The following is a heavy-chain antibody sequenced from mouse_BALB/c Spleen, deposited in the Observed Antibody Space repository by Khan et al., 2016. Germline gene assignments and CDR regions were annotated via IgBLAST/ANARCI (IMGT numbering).Heavy chain of an antibody. Sequence: QIQLVQSGPELKKPGETVKISCKASGYTFTNYGMNWVKQAPGKGLKWMGWINTYTGEPTYADDFKGRFAFSLETSASTAYLQINNLKNEDTATYFWARSLDLWDYWGQGTSVTVSS. J-gene: IGHJ4*01. V-gene: IGHV9-3-1*01. CDR1: GYTFTNYG. CDR3: ARSLDLWDY. CDR2: INTYTGEP.